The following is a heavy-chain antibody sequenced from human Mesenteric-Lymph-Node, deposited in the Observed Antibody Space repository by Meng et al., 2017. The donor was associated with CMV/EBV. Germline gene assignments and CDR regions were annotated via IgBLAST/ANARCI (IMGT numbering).Heavy chain of an antibody. V-gene: IGHV1-69*05. J-gene: IGHJ5*02. CDR1: GGTFSSYA. CDR2: IIPIFGTA. Sequence: SVKVSCKASGGTFSSYAISWVRQAPGQGLEWMGGIIPIFGTANYAQKFQGRVTITTDESTSTAYMELSSLRSEDTAVYYCARDLVYYDSTGAGVWFDPWGQGTLVTVSS. CDR3: ARDLVYYDSTGAGVWFDP. D-gene: IGHD3-22*01.